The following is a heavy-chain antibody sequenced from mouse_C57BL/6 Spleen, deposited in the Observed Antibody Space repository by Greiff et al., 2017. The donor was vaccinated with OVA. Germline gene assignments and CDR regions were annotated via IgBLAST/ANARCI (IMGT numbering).Heavy chain of an antibody. CDR2: IYPGDGDT. Sequence: VKLQESGAELVKPGASVKISCKASGYAFSSYWMNWVKQRPGKGLEWIGQIYPGDGDTNYNGKFKGKATLTADKSSSTAYMQLSSLTSEDSAVYFCASDGYPRFAYWGQGTLVTVSA. CDR3: ASDGYPRFAY. J-gene: IGHJ3*01. D-gene: IGHD2-3*01. V-gene: IGHV1-80*01. CDR1: GYAFSSYW.